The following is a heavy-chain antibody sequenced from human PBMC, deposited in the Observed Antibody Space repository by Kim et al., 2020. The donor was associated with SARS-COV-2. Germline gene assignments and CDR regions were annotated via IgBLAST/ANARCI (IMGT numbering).Heavy chain of an antibody. J-gene: IGHJ3*01. CDR1: GFTFSTRS. V-gene: IGHV3-48*02. CDR2: IGLGGNYI. CDR3: ARDYGFAFDL. Sequence: GGSLRLSCAASGFTFSTRSMNWVRQAPGKGLEWVSHIGLGGNYIYYADSVTGRFIVSRDNAKNSVYLQMDSLRDEDTAVYYCARDYGFAFDLWGQGTLVTVSS. D-gene: IGHD3-10*01.